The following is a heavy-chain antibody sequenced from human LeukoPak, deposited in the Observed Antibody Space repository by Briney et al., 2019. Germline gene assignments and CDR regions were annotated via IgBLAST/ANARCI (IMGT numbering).Heavy chain of an antibody. D-gene: IGHD3-22*01. CDR2: IYYSGST. J-gene: IGHJ4*02. V-gene: IGHV4-39*07. CDR3: AREPPLTYYYDSSGYYEY. CDR1: GGSISSGTYY. Sequence: SQTLSLTCTVSGGSISSGTYYWTWIRQPPGKGLEWIGSIYYSGSTYYNPPLKSRVTISVDTSKNQFSLKLSSVTAADTAVYYCAREPPLTYYYDSSGYYEYWGQGTLVTVSS.